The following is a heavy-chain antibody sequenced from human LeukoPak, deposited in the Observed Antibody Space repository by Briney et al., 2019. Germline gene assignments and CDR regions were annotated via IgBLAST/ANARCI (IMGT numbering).Heavy chain of an antibody. D-gene: IGHD3-10*01. J-gene: IGHJ4*02. CDR1: GYTFTGYY. CDR2: INPNTGGT. Sequence: ASVKVSCKASGYTFTGYYMHWVRQAPGQGLEWMGWINPNTGGTNYAQKFQGRVTMTRDTSISTAYMELSGLRSDDTAVYYCARAIIMVRGVDYWGQGTLVTVSS. V-gene: IGHV1-2*02. CDR3: ARAIIMVRGVDY.